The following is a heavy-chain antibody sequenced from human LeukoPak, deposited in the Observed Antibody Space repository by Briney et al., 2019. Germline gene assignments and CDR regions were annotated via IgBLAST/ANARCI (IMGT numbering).Heavy chain of an antibody. J-gene: IGHJ4*02. D-gene: IGHD3-10*01. CDR3: ATDLPTGFGSTAY. CDR1: GNTFTNNF. CDR2: INPSGSAT. V-gene: IGHV1-46*01. Sequence: PGASVKVSCKASGNTFTNNFMHWVRQAPGQGLEWMGLINPSGSATTYPQKLQGRVTMTRDTSTNTVCMELSSLRSEDTAVYYCATDLPTGFGSTAYWGQGTLVTVYS.